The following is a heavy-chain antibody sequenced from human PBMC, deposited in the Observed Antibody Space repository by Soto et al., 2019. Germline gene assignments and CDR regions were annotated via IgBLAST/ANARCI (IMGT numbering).Heavy chain of an antibody. CDR3: XXXXXXXXXXXXXXXXXX. Sequence: QVQLVESGGGVVQPGRSLRLSCAASGFTFSSYGMHWVRQAPGKGLEWVALISYDGSNKYYADSVKGRFTISRDNSKXTXXXXXXXXXXXXXXXXXXXXXXXXXXXXXXXXXXXXXGQGTTVTVSS. CDR2: ISYDGSNK. J-gene: IGHJ6*02. CDR1: GFTFSSYG. V-gene: IGHV3-30*03.